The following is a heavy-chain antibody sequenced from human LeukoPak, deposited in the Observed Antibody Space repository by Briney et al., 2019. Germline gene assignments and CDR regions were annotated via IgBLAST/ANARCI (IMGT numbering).Heavy chain of an antibody. V-gene: IGHV1-2*02. CDR3: AESMSGGLGFFQS. J-gene: IGHJ1*01. CDR2: INPNGGGT. D-gene: IGHD2-15*01. Sequence: ASVKVSCKASGYTFTDYYIHWVRQAPGQGLEWMGWINPNGGGTNYAQNFQGRVTMTRDTSITTTYMELRSLRSDDTAVYYCAESMSGGLGFFQSWGQGTLVTVSS. CDR1: GYTFTDYY.